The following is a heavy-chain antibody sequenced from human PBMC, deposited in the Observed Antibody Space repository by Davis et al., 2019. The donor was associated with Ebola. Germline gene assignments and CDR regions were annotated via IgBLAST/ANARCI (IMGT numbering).Heavy chain of an antibody. CDR2: IYPGDSDT. CDR3: ARMGKSYYDGLWDY. Sequence: GESLKISCTGSGYSFTSYWIAWVRQMPGKGLEWMGIIYPGDSDTRYSPSFRGQVTISADKSFSTAYLQWSGLKASDTAMYYCARMGKSYYDGLWDYWGQGTLVTVSS. J-gene: IGHJ4*02. D-gene: IGHD3-10*01. V-gene: IGHV5-51*01. CDR1: GYSFTSYW.